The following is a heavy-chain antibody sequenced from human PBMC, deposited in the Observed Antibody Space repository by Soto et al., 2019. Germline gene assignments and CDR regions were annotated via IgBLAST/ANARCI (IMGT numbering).Heavy chain of an antibody. CDR2: IYYSGST. D-gene: IGHD3-3*01. Sequence: PXETLSLTCTVAGGSISSGGYYWSWIRQHPGKGLEWIGCIYYSGSTYYNPSLKSRVTISVDTSKNQFSLKLSSVTAADTAVYYCARESTSYYDFWSGYGGYYYYGMDVWGQGTTVTVSS. V-gene: IGHV4-31*03. J-gene: IGHJ6*02. CDR3: ARESTSYYDFWSGYGGYYYYGMDV. CDR1: GGSISSGGYY.